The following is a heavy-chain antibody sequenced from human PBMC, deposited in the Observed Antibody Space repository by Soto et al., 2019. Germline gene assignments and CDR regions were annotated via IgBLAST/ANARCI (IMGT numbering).Heavy chain of an antibody. CDR3: AGVSGSVPAAILMDV. J-gene: IGHJ6*04. D-gene: IGHD2-2*01. CDR2: INPNSGGT. CDR1: GYTFTGYY. Sequence: ASVKVSCKASGYTFTGYYMHWVRQAPGQGLKWIGWINPNSGGTNYAQKFQGRVTMTRDKSISTAYMELSRLRSDDTAVYYCAGVSGSVPAAILMDVWGEGTTVTVSS. V-gene: IGHV1-2*02.